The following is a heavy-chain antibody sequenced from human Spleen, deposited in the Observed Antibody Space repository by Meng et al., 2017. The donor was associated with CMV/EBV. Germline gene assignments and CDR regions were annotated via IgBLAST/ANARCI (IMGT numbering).Heavy chain of an antibody. CDR1: GFSLSTSGVG. D-gene: IGHD3-3*01. CDR2: IYYSGDT. CDR3: VRVQDFWSVPMDY. V-gene: IGHV4-39*07. J-gene: IGHJ4*02. Sequence: SGPTLVKPTQTLTLTCTFSGFSLSTSGVGVGWVRQSPGKGLEWIGNIYYSGDTNFNPSLKSRLTMSVDTSKDQFSLNLRFVTAADTAIYYCVRVQDFWSVPMDYWGQGTLVTVSS.